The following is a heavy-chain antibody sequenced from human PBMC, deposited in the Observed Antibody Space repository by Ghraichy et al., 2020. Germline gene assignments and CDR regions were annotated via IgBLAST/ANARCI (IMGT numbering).Heavy chain of an antibody. V-gene: IGHV3-15*01. CDR3: TTDVLDPVVLGAFDV. CDR1: GFTFANAW. CDR2: IKSNSDGGTT. D-gene: IGHD3-16*01. Sequence: GESLNISCAASGFTFANAWMSWVRQAPGKGLEWVGRIKSNSDGGTTDYAAPVKGRFTVSRDDSKNTVFLQMNSLKTEDTAVYYCTTDVLDPVVLGAFDVWGQGTMVTVSS. J-gene: IGHJ3*01.